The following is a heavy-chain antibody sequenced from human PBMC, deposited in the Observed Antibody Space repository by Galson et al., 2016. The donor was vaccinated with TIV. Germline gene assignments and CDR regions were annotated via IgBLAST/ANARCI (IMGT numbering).Heavy chain of an antibody. CDR2: IKQDGSEK. D-gene: IGHD3-16*01. J-gene: IGHJ4*02. CDR3: ARGRGGEHFDY. V-gene: IGHV3-7*03. CDR1: EFVFSSFW. Sequence: SLRLSCAASEFVFSSFWMTWVRQAPGKGLEWVANIKQDGSEKYYVDSVKGRFTISRDNAKNSMYLQMNSLRAEDTAVYYCARGRGGEHFDYWGQGTLVTVSS.